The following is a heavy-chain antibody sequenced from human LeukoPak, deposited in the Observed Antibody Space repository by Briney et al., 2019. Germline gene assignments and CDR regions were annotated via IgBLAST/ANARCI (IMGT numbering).Heavy chain of an antibody. CDR1: GYTFTGYY. CDR3: ARVGIAVAGTEYYFDY. J-gene: IGHJ4*02. CDR2: ISAYNGNT. V-gene: IGHV1-18*04. D-gene: IGHD6-19*01. Sequence: ASVKVSCKASGYTFTGYYMHWVRQAPGQGLEWMGWISAYNGNTNYAQKLQGRVTMTTDTSTSTAYMELRSLRSDDTAVYYCARVGIAVAGTEYYFDYWGQGTLVTISS.